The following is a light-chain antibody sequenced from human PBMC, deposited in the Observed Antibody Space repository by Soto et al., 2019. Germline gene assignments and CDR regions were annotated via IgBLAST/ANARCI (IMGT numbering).Light chain of an antibody. V-gene: IGLV2-14*01. J-gene: IGLJ1*01. Sequence: QSVLTQPASVSGSPGQSITISCTGTGSDVGGYKYVSWYQQLPGKAPKLMIYDVSYRPSGVFDRFSGSKSGNTASLIISGPQAEDEADYYCSSYASSSPFVFGTGTKVTVL. CDR3: SSYASSSPFV. CDR2: DVS. CDR1: GSDVGGYKY.